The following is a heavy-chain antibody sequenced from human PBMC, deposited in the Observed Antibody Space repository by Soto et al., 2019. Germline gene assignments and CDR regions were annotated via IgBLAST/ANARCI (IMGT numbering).Heavy chain of an antibody. CDR2: VYRTGST. Sequence: SETLFLTCAVSGGSISTSNWWSWVRQPPGKGLEWIGEVYRTGSTNYNPSLESRLTISVDKSKNQFSLKLTSVTAADTAVYYCARARATIAAAAIFDCWGQGTLVTVSS. CDR3: ARARATIAAAAIFDC. J-gene: IGHJ4*02. CDR1: GGSISTSNW. V-gene: IGHV4-4*02. D-gene: IGHD6-13*01.